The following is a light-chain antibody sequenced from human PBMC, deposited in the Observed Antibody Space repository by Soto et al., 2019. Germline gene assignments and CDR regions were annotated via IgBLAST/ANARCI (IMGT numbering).Light chain of an antibody. CDR2: KAS. CDR1: QSISSW. CDR3: QQYNSYWT. Sequence: IQMHQSPCTLSASLGDSVTITCRASQSISSWLAWYQQKPGKAPKLLIYKASSLESGVPSRFSGSGSGTEFTLPISSLQPDDFATYYCQQYNSYWTFGQGAKVDI. V-gene: IGKV1-5*03. J-gene: IGKJ1*01.